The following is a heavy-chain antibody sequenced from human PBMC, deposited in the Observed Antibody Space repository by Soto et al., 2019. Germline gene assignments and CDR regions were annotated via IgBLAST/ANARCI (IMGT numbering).Heavy chain of an antibody. CDR2: INPNSGDT. CDR1: GCNFAGDF. CDR3: AREVAAAGFYYYYMDV. V-gene: IGHV1-2*04. J-gene: IGHJ6*03. D-gene: IGHD6-13*01. Sequence: GAAGKGSSQAFGCNFAGDFMSSVGQAPGPGLEWMGWINPNSGDTNYAQNFQGWVTMTRDTSISTAYMELRRLRSDDTAVYFCAREVAAAGFYYYYMDVWGRRTTVTGSS.